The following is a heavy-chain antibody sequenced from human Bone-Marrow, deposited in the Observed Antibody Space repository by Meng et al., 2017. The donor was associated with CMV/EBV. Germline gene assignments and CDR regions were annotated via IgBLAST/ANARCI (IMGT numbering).Heavy chain of an antibody. CDR1: GYMFTDYY. J-gene: IGHJ4*02. CDR3: ARGWLQLRALDY. CDR2: INPNSGGT. V-gene: IGHV1-2*06. D-gene: IGHD5-24*01. Sequence: ASVKVSCKASGYMFTDYYMHWVRQAPGQGLEWMGRINPNSGGTNYAQKFQGRVTMTRDTSISTAYMELSRLRSDDTAVYYCARGWLQLRALDYWGQGTLVTVSS.